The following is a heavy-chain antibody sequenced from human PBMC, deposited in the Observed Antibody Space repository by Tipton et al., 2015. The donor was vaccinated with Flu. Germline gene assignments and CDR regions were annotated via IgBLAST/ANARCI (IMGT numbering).Heavy chain of an antibody. J-gene: IGHJ6*02. CDR2: ISGSGGST. V-gene: IGHV3-23*01. Sequence: SLRLSCAASGFTFSSYAMSWVRQAPGKGLEWVSAISGSGGSTYYADSVKGRFTISRDNSKNTLYLQMNSLRAEDTAVYYCAKADCSSTSCHYYYYYGMDVWGQGTTVPVSS. CDR3: AKADCSSTSCHYYYYYGMDV. CDR1: GFTFSSYA. D-gene: IGHD2-2*01.